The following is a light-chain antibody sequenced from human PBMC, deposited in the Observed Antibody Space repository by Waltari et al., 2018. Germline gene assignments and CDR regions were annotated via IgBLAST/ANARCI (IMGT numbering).Light chain of an antibody. V-gene: IGLV2-23*02. J-gene: IGLJ2*01. CDR1: NSDVGSYNV. Sequence: QSALTQPASVSGSLGQSITISCTGTNSDVGSYNVVSWHQQHPGKAPKLLLYGVTKRPSGVSSRFSGSKAGNTASMTISGLQAEDEADYSCSSYAGDNIVVFGGGTRLTVV. CDR3: SSYAGDNIVV. CDR2: GVT.